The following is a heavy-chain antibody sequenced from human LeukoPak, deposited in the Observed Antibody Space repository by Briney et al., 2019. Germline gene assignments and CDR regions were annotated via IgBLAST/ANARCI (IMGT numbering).Heavy chain of an antibody. CDR2: INPNSGGT. Sequence: ASVKVSCKASGYTFTGYYMHWVRQAPGQGLEWMGWINPNSGGTNYAQKFQGRVTMTRDTSISTAYMELSRLRSDDTAVYYCAREDYRTGWYDYWGQGTLVTVSS. V-gene: IGHV1-2*02. J-gene: IGHJ4*02. CDR1: GYTFTGYY. D-gene: IGHD6-19*01. CDR3: AREDYRTGWYDY.